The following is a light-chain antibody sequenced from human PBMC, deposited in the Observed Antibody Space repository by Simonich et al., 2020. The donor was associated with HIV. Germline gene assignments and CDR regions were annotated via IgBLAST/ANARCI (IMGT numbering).Light chain of an antibody. Sequence: DIQMTQSPSSLSASVGDRVTITCRASQSIRIYLNWFHQKPGKAPKLLIYAASSLQSGVPSRFSGSGSGTDFALTISSLQPEDFATYFCQQIYSTPLTFGGGTKLEIK. CDR3: QQIYSTPLT. J-gene: IGKJ4*01. CDR1: QSIRIY. V-gene: IGKV1-39*01. CDR2: AAS.